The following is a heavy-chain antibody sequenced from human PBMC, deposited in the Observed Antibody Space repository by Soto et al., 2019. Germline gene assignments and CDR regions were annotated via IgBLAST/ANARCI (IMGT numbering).Heavy chain of an antibody. CDR2: IYYSGST. V-gene: IGHV4-31*03. Sequence: QVQLQESGPGLVKPSQTLSLTCTVSGGSISSGGYYWSWIRQHPGKGLEWIGYIYYSGSTYYNPSLKSRVTISVDTSKNQFSLKLSSVTAADTAVYYCARDRTGAARGYYFDYWGQGTLVTVSS. CDR1: GGSISSGGYY. J-gene: IGHJ4*02. CDR3: ARDRTGAARGYYFDY. D-gene: IGHD6-6*01.